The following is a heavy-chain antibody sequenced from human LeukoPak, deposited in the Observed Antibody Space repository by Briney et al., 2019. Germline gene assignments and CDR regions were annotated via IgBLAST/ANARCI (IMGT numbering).Heavy chain of an antibody. CDR1: GGSISSGDYY. D-gene: IGHD3-3*01. J-gene: IGHJ6*02. V-gene: IGHV4-30-4*01. Sequence: PSETLSLTCTVSGGSISSGDYYWSWIRQPPGTGLEWIGYIYYSGSTYYNPSLKSRVTISVDTSKNQFSLKLSSVTAADTAVYYCARVYDFWSGLSYGMDVWGQGTTVTVSS. CDR2: IYYSGST. CDR3: ARVYDFWSGLSYGMDV.